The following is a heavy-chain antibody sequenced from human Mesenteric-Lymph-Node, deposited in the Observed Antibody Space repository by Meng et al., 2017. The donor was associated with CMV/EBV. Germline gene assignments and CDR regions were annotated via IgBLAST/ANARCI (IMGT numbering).Heavy chain of an antibody. CDR2: IYYSGNT. Sequence: SETLSLTCTVSGGSISSSSSCWGWIRQPPGKGLEWIGSIYYSGNTYYNPSLKSRVSISVDTSKNQFSLKLNSVTAADTAIYYCARKISCSSTSCPYGWFDPWGQGTLVTVSS. V-gene: IGHV4-39*01. CDR1: GGSISSSSSC. J-gene: IGHJ5*02. CDR3: ARKISCSSTSCPYGWFDP. D-gene: IGHD2-2*01.